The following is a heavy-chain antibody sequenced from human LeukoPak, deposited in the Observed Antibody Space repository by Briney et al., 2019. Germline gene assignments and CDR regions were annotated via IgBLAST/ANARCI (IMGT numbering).Heavy chain of an antibody. CDR2: IKSKTDGGAT. D-gene: IGHD3-10*01. CDR1: RFIFSDAW. Sequence: PGGSLRLSCAASRFIFSDAWMTWVRQAPGKGLEWVGRIKSKTDGGATDYAAHVKGKFTISRDDSKKRLYLQMNSLKSEDTGMYYCVTGFRSHGYWGQGTLVTVSS. CDR3: VTGFRSHGY. V-gene: IGHV3-15*01. J-gene: IGHJ4*02.